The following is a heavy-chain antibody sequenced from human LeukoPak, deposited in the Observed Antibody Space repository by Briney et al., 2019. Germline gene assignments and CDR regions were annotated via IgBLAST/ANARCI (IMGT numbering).Heavy chain of an antibody. Sequence: GGSLKISGKGSGYSFTSYWIGWVRQMPGKGLEWMGIIYPVDSDTRYSPSFQGQVTISADKSISTAYLQWSSLKASDTAMYYCASSSGWYGSDAFDIWGQGTMVTVSS. V-gene: IGHV5-51*01. D-gene: IGHD6-19*01. CDR3: ASSSGWYGSDAFDI. J-gene: IGHJ3*02. CDR1: GYSFTSYW. CDR2: IYPVDSDT.